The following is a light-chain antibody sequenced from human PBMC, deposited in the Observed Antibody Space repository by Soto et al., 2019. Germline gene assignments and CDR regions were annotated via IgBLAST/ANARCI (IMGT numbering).Light chain of an antibody. J-gene: IGLJ1*01. CDR1: SGDVGAYDY. CDR2: EVS. Sequence: SVLPQPASVSGSPGQSIAISCTGTSGDVGAYDYVSWYQHHPDKAPKLMIYEVSNRPSGVSDRFSGSKSVYTATLTISGLQAEDEADYYCASHTTSDTRVFGTGTKVTVL. CDR3: ASHTTSDTRV. V-gene: IGLV2-14*01.